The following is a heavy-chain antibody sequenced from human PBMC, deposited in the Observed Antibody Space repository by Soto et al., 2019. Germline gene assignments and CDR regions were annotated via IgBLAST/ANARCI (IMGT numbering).Heavy chain of an antibody. Sequence: EVQLVESGGVVVQPGGSLRLSCAASGFTFDDYAMHWVRQAPGKGLEWVSLITWDGSSTYYADSVKGRFTISRDNSKNSLYLQMNSLRTEATALYYCAKERGVGVDKWGQGTLVTVSS. CDR3: AKERGVGVDK. J-gene: IGHJ4*02. CDR1: GFTFDDYA. CDR2: ITWDGSST. V-gene: IGHV3-43*01. D-gene: IGHD3-10*01.